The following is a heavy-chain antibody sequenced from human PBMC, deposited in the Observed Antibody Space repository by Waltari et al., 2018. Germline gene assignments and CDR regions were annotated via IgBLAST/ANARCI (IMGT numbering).Heavy chain of an antibody. V-gene: IGHV4-39*01. CDR1: GGSISSSSYY. Sequence: QLQLQESGAGVVKPSETLSLTCTVSGGSISSSSYYWGWIRQPPGKGLEWIGSIYYRGTIYYTPPIMLRMTISEDTSKNQSSPKPRSVTAAYTAAYYCATLSVGAAFDSSGHGTLVTVS. J-gene: IGHJ4*01. D-gene: IGHD1-26*01. CDR3: ATLSVGAAFDS. CDR2: IYYRGTI.